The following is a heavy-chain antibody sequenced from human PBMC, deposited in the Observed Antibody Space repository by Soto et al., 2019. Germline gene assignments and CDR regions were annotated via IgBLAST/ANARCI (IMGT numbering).Heavy chain of an antibody. CDR2: INHSGST. Sequence: QVQLQQWGAGLLKPSETLSLTCAVYGGSFSGYYWSWIRQPPGKGLEWIGEINHSGSTNYNPSLKSRVTISVDTSKNQLSLKLSSVTAADTAVYYCARGNRVGAFDYWGQGTLVTVSS. J-gene: IGHJ4*02. CDR1: GGSFSGYY. CDR3: ARGNRVGAFDY. D-gene: IGHD1-26*01. V-gene: IGHV4-34*01.